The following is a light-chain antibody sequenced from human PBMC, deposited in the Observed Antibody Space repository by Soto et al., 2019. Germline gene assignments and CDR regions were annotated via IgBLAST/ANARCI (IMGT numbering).Light chain of an antibody. J-gene: IGKJ2*01. CDR3: QQYNNWPPYT. CDR1: QSVGSD. Sequence: EIVMTQSPATLSVSPGERATLSCRASQSVGSDLAWYQQRPGQAPRLVTFGASTRATGIPARFSGSGSGTEFTLTISSLQSEDLAVYYCQQYNNWPPYTFGQGTKLEIK. CDR2: GAS. V-gene: IGKV3-15*01.